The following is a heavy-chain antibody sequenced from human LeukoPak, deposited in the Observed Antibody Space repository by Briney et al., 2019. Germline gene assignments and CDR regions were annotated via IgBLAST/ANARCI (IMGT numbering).Heavy chain of an antibody. D-gene: IGHD3-22*01. V-gene: IGHV3-74*01. CDR3: ARGYFDSSGYPYLGY. J-gene: IGHJ4*02. CDR1: GFTFSSYS. CDR2: INSDGSST. Sequence: GGSLRLSCAASGFTFSSYSMNWVRQAPGKGLVWVSRINSDGSSTTHADSVKGRFTISRDNAKDTLYLQMNSLRAEDTAVYYCARGYFDSSGYPYLGYWGQGTLVTVSS.